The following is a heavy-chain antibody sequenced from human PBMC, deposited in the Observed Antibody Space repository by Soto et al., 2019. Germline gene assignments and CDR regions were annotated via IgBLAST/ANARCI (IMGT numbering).Heavy chain of an antibody. Sequence: EVQLVESGGGLVKPGGSLRLSCAASGFTFSNAWMSWVRQAPGKGLEWVGRIKSKTDGGTTDYAAPVKGRFPISRDDSKNTLYLQINSLKIEDTAVYYCTTDVMTTGSWFDPWGKGTLVTVSS. V-gene: IGHV3-15*01. CDR2: IKSKTDGGTT. CDR3: TTDVMTTGSWFDP. D-gene: IGHD4-4*01. J-gene: IGHJ5*02. CDR1: GFTFSNAW.